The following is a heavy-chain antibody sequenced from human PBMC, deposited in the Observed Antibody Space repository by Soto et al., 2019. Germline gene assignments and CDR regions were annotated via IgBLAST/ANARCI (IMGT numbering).Heavy chain of an antibody. CDR3: TYPIRRDGYNPLAGMDV. CDR1: GFTFGDYA. V-gene: IGHV3-49*03. CDR2: IRSKAYGGTT. D-gene: IGHD6-25*01. J-gene: IGHJ6*02. Sequence: GGSLRLSCTASGFTFGDYAMSWFRQAPGKGLEWVGFIRSKAYGGTTEYAASVKGRFTISRDDSKSIAYLQMNSLKTEDTAVYYCTYPIRRDGYNPLAGMDVWGQGTTVPVSS.